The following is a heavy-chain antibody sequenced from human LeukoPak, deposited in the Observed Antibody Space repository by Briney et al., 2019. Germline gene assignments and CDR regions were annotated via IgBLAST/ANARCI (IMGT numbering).Heavy chain of an antibody. Sequence: GGSLRLSCAASGFTFSSYEMNWVRQAPGKGLEWVSYISSSGSTIYYADSVKGRFTISRDNAKNSLYLQMNSLRAEDTAVYYCASLPKPYGEYNYGMDVWGQGTTVTVSS. CDR3: ASLPKPYGEYNYGMDV. D-gene: IGHD4-17*01. J-gene: IGHJ6*02. CDR1: GFTFSSYE. V-gene: IGHV3-48*03. CDR2: ISSSGSTI.